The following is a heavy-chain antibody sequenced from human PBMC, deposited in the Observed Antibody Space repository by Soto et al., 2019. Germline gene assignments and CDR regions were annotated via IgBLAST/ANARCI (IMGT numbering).Heavy chain of an antibody. J-gene: IGHJ4*02. D-gene: IGHD5-18*01. CDR1: GGTFSSYA. V-gene: IGHV1-69*06. Sequence: SVKVSCKASGGTFSSYAISWVRQAPGQGLEWMGGIIPIFGTANYAQKFQGRVTITADKSTSTAYMELSSLRSEDTAVYYCASDTAMVNGDYWGPGTLVTVSS. CDR3: ASDTAMVNGDY. CDR2: IIPIFGTA.